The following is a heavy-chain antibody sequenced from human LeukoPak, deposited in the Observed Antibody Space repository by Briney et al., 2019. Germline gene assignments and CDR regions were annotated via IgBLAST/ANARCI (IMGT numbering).Heavy chain of an antibody. CDR1: GGSISSYY. D-gene: IGHD3-22*01. J-gene: IGHJ4*02. CDR3: VGDSSGYYYGEKHFDY. Sequence: SETLSLTCTVSGGSISSYYWSWIRQAAGKGLEWIGRIRTSGSVNYNPALKSRITMSADTSKHQFSLKLSSVTAADTAVYYCVGDSSGYYYGEKHFDYWGQGTLVTVSS. CDR2: IRTSGSV. V-gene: IGHV4-4*07.